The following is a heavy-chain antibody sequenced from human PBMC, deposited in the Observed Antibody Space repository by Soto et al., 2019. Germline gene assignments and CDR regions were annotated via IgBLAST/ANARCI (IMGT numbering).Heavy chain of an antibody. J-gene: IGHJ6*02. CDR3: ASQGLYYYGLDV. CDR1: GFPFSTYW. V-gene: IGHV3-74*01. Sequence: PGGSLRLSCAASGFPFSTYWMHWVRQAPGKWPVWVSRINNDGSTTRYADSVKGRFTISRDNAKNTLYLQMNSLRAEDTAVYYCASQGLYYYGLDVWGQGXTVTVSS. CDR2: INNDGSTT.